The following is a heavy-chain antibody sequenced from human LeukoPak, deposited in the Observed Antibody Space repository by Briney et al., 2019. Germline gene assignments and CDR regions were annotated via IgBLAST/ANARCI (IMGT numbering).Heavy chain of an antibody. CDR2: IRSKAYGGTT. J-gene: IGHJ6*04. V-gene: IGHV3-49*04. Sequence: PGRSLRLSCTASGFTFCDYAMSWVRQAPGKGLEWVGFIRSKAYGGTTEYAASVKGRFTISRDDSKSIAYLQMNSLKTEDTAVYYCTRTMVRGVVPNYYYYGMDVWGKGTTVTVSS. CDR3: TRTMVRGVVPNYYYYGMDV. D-gene: IGHD3-10*01. CDR1: GFTFCDYA.